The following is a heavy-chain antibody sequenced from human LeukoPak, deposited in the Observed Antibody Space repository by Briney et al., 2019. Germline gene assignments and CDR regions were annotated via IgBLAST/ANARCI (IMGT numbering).Heavy chain of an antibody. CDR3: ARQSYYYDSSGSYYYMDV. CDR2: IYYSGST. CDR1: GGSIGSSSYY. Sequence: PSETLSLTCTVSGGSIGSSSYYWGWIRQPPGKGLEWIGSIYYSGSTYYNPSLKSRVTISVDTSKNQFSLKLSSVTAADTAVYYCARQSYYYDSSGSYYYMDVWGKGTTVTVSS. V-gene: IGHV4-39*01. D-gene: IGHD3-22*01. J-gene: IGHJ6*03.